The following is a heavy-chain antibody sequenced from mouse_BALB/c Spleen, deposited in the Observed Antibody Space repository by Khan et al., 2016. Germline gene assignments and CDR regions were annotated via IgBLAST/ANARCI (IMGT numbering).Heavy chain of an antibody. J-gene: IGHJ1*01. CDR2: ISTYYGDA. V-gene: IGHV1S137*01. Sequence: QVQLQQSGAELVRPGVSVKISCKGSGYTFTDYAMHWVKQSHAKSLEWIGVISTYYGDASYNQKFKGKATMTVDKSSSTAYMELARLTSEDSAIYYWARRYYGSKYWYFEVWGAGTTVTVSS. CDR3: ARRYYGSKYWYFEV. D-gene: IGHD1-1*01. CDR1: GYTFTDYA.